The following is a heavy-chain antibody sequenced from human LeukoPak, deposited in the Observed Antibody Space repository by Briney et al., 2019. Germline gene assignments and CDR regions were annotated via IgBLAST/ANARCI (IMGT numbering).Heavy chain of an antibody. V-gene: IGHV3-7*01. D-gene: IGHD3-22*01. CDR3: ARVDDSSGYPAGY. Sequence: PGGSLRLSCAAPGFTFSSYWMSWVRQAPGKGLEWVANIKQDGSEKYYVDSVKGRFTISRDNAKNSLYLQMNSLRAEDTAVYYCARVDDSSGYPAGYWGQGTLVTVSS. J-gene: IGHJ4*02. CDR2: IKQDGSEK. CDR1: GFTFSSYW.